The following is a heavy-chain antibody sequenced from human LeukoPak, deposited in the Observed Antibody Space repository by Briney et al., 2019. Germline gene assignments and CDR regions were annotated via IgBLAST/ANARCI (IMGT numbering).Heavy chain of an antibody. V-gene: IGHV3-9*03. CDR1: GFTFDDYA. CDR2: ISWNSGSI. CDR3: AKQLSRTMVRGVIITGPQDAFDI. J-gene: IGHJ3*02. D-gene: IGHD3-10*01. Sequence: GRSLRLSCAASGFTFDDYAMHWVRQAPGKGLEWVSGISWNSGSIGYADSVKGRFTISRDNAKNSLYLQMNSLRAEDMALYYCAKQLSRTMVRGVIITGPQDAFDIWGQGTMVTVSS.